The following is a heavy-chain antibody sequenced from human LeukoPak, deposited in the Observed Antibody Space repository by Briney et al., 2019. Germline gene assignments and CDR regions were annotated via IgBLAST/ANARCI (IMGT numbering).Heavy chain of an antibody. Sequence: GGSLRLSCAVSGFTFSSYNMNWVRQAPGKGLEWVSSISTSSSYIYYADSVKGRFTISRDNAKNSLYLQMNSLGAEDTAVYYCARDPGRYYDTSGYYSLDYWGQGTLVTVSS. V-gene: IGHV3-21*01. D-gene: IGHD3-22*01. J-gene: IGHJ4*02. CDR3: ARDPGRYYDTSGYYSLDY. CDR1: GFTFSSYN. CDR2: ISTSSSYI.